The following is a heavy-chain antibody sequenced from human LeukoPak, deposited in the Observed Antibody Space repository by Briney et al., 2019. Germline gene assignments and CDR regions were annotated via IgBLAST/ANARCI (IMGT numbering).Heavy chain of an antibody. CDR3: ARVPSYGDYEFYFDY. Sequence: PETLSLTCTVSGGSISSYYWSWIRQPPGKGLEWIGYIYYSGSTNYNPSLKSRVTISVDTSKNQFSLKLSSVTAADTAVYYCARVPSYGDYEFYFDYWGQGTLVTVSS. D-gene: IGHD4-17*01. CDR1: GGSISSYY. V-gene: IGHV4-59*01. CDR2: IYYSGST. J-gene: IGHJ4*02.